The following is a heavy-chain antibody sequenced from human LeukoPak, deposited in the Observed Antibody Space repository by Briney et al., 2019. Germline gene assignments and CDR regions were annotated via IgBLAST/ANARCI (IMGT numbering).Heavy chain of an antibody. CDR2: ISGSGGST. J-gene: IGHJ4*02. CDR3: ANGVYAVAGYSNY. D-gene: IGHD6-19*01. Sequence: GGSLRLSCAASGFTFSSYAMSWVRQAPGKGLEWVSAISGSGGSTYYADSVKGRFTISRDNSKNTLYLQMSSLRAEGTAVYYCANGVYAVAGYSNYWGQGTLVTVSS. V-gene: IGHV3-23*01. CDR1: GFTFSSYA.